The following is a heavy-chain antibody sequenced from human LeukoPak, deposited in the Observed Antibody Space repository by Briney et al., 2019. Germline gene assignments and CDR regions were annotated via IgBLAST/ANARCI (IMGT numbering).Heavy chain of an antibody. V-gene: IGHV3-9*01. CDR1: GFTFDDYA. J-gene: IGHJ3*02. Sequence: GRSLRLSCAASGFTFDDYAMHWVRQAPGKGLEWVSGISWNSGSIGYADSVRGRFTISRDNAKNSLYLQMNSLRAEDTAVYYCAREWDSSSWYLHQDAFDIWGQGTMVTVSS. CDR3: AREWDSSSWYLHQDAFDI. CDR2: ISWNSGSI. D-gene: IGHD6-13*01.